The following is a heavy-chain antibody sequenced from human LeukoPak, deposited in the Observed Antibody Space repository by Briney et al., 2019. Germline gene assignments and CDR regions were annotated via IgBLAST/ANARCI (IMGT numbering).Heavy chain of an antibody. D-gene: IGHD3-3*01. Sequence: SETLSLTCAVSGGSISSGGYSWSWIRQPPGKGLEWIGYIYHSGSTYYNPSLRSRVTISVDRSKNQFSLKLSSVTAADTAVYYCAGNKYDFWSGYYSYFDYWGQGTLVTVSS. J-gene: IGHJ4*02. CDR3: AGNKYDFWSGYYSYFDY. CDR1: GGSISSGGYS. V-gene: IGHV4-30-2*01. CDR2: IYHSGST.